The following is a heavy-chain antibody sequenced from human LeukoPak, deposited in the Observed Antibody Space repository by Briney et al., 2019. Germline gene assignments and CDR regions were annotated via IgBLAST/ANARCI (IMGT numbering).Heavy chain of an antibody. Sequence: GGSLRLSCPVSGFTFSNLDMHWVRHAAGKGLEWVSAIGTAGDTYYSASVRGRFTISRENARNSLFLQMSGLSAGDTAVYYCASSPAYSSSWEAIDNWGQGTLVTVSS. CDR2: IGTAGDT. J-gene: IGHJ4*02. D-gene: IGHD6-13*01. CDR3: ASSPAYSSSWEAIDN. V-gene: IGHV3-13*01. CDR1: GFTFSNLD.